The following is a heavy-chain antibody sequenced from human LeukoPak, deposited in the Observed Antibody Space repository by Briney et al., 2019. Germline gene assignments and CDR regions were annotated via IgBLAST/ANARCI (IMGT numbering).Heavy chain of an antibody. V-gene: IGHV4-31*03. D-gene: IGHD3-22*01. CDR1: GGSISSGGYY. CDR3: ARGSSLQITYYYDSSGYFYFDY. J-gene: IGHJ4*02. Sequence: SETLSLTCTVSGGSISSGGYYWSWVRQHPGKGLEWIGYIYYSGSTYYNPSLKSRVTISVDPSKNQFSLKLSSVTAADTAVYYCARGSSLQITYYYDSSGYFYFDYWGQGTLVTVSS. CDR2: IYYSGST.